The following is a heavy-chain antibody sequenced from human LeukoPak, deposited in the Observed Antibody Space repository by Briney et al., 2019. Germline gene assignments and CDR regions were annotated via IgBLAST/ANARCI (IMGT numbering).Heavy chain of an antibody. D-gene: IGHD2-2*01. CDR2: IMQDGSEK. CDR3: ARAGGIVVVPAASYYFDY. V-gene: IGHV3-7*01. CDR1: GFTFSSYW. Sequence: GGSLRLSCAASGFTFSSYWMSWVRQAPGKGLEWVANIMQDGSEKYYGDSVKGRFTISRDNAKNSLYLQMNSLRAEDTAVYYCARAGGIVVVPAASYYFDYWGQGTLVTVSS. J-gene: IGHJ4*02.